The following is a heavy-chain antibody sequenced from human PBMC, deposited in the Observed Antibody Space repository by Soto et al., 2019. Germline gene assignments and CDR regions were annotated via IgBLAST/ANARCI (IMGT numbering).Heavy chain of an antibody. CDR3: ARQNYYSGMDV. V-gene: IGHV1-18*01. Sequence: ASVKVSCKAAGYTFTSYFITWVRQAPGQGLEWMGWISAYNGNTSYAQMLQGRVTMTTDTSTATAYMEMRSLGSDDTAIYYCARQNYYSGMDVWGQGTTVTVSS. CDR1: GYTFTSYF. CDR2: ISAYNGNT. J-gene: IGHJ6*02.